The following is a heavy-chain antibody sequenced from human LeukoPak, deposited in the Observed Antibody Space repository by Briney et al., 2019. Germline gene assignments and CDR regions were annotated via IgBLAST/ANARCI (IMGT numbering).Heavy chain of an antibody. Sequence: ASVKVSCRASGYTFTNFDINWVRQATGQGLEWMAWMNPNNGNTGNAQKFQGRVTITWDSSISTAYMELSSLRSEDTAVYYCARVGYSNSYDFWGQGTLVTISS. J-gene: IGHJ4*02. CDR3: ARVGYSNSYDF. D-gene: IGHD5-18*01. CDR2: MNPNNGNT. CDR1: GYTFTNFD. V-gene: IGHV1-8*03.